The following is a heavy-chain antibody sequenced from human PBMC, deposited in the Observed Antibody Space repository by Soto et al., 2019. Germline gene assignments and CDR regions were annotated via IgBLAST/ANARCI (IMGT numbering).Heavy chain of an antibody. Sequence: EGSLRLSCAASGFTFSSYAMSWVRQAPGKGLEWVSAISGSGGSTYYADSVKGRFTISRDNSKNTLYLQMNSLRAEDTAVYYCAKDQYGSGSYHYYYGMDVWGQGTTVTVSS. CDR3: AKDQYGSGSYHYYYGMDV. CDR1: GFTFSSYA. D-gene: IGHD3-10*01. CDR2: ISGSGGST. V-gene: IGHV3-23*01. J-gene: IGHJ6*02.